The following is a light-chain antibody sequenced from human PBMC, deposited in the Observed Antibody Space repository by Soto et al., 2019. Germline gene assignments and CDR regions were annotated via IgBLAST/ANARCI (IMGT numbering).Light chain of an antibody. CDR2: GAF. CDR3: QQYNNWPGT. CDR1: QSLNRD. Sequence: IVMTQSPATLSMSPGERATLSCRASQSLNRDLAWYQQKPGQSPRLLIFGAFIRATGIPARFSGSGSGTEFTLTIGSLQSEDCALYYCQQYNNWPGTFGQGTKVEI. V-gene: IGKV3-15*01. J-gene: IGKJ1*01.